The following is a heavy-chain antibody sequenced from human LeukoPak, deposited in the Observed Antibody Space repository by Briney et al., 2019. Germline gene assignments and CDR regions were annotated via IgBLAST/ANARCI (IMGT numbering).Heavy chain of an antibody. CDR3: TRIFYYGTRGYYPDF. CDR2: SKNKDYAYST. V-gene: IGHV3-72*01. CDR1: GFTVSSNY. D-gene: IGHD3-22*01. J-gene: IGHJ4*02. Sequence: GGSLRLSCAASGFTVSSNYMDWVRQAPGKGLEWIGRSKNKDYAYSTVYAASVKGRFTFSRDDPKNSLYLQMNSLTTEDTAVYYCTRIFYYGTRGYYPDFWGQGTLVTVSS.